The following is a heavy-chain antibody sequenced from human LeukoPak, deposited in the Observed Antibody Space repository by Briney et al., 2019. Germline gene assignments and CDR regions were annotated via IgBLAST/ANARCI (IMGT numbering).Heavy chain of an antibody. CDR3: ARDLEPIFGVDTPLGAFDI. CDR2: IIPIFGTA. CDR1: GGTFSSYA. V-gene: IGHV1-69*05. D-gene: IGHD3-3*01. J-gene: IGHJ3*02. Sequence: ASVKVSCKASGGTFSSYAISWVRQAPGQGLEWMGGIIPIFGTANYAQKFQGRVTITTDESTSTAYMELSSLRSEDTAVYYCARDLEPIFGVDTPLGAFDIWGQGTMVTVSS.